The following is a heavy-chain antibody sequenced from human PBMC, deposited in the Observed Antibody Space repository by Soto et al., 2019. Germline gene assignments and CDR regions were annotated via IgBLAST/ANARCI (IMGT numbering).Heavy chain of an antibody. D-gene: IGHD5-12*01. CDR1: GGTLSSDS. J-gene: IGHJ4*02. Sequence: QVQLVQSGAELKKPGSSVKVSCMSSGGTLSSDSFSWVRQAPGQGLEWMGRIIPVLGRPNYAQKFQGRLTISADRSTTTGYMELSSLTSEDTAVYYCARVVDFYFDDWGQGTMVTVSS. CDR2: IIPVLGRP. V-gene: IGHV1-69*08. CDR3: ARVVDFYFDD.